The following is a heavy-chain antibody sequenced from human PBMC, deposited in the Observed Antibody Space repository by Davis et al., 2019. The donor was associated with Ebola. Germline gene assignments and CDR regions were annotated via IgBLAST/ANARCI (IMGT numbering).Heavy chain of an antibody. CDR3: TGGNSPDY. J-gene: IGHJ4*02. D-gene: IGHD4-23*01. V-gene: IGHV5-51*01. CDR2: IYPGDSDT. Sequence: GESLKISCKGSGYSFTSYWIGWVRQMPGKGLEWMGIIYPGDSDTRYSPSFQGQVTISADKSISTAYLQWSSLKTEDTAVYYCTGGNSPDYWGQGTLVTVSS. CDR1: GYSFTSYW.